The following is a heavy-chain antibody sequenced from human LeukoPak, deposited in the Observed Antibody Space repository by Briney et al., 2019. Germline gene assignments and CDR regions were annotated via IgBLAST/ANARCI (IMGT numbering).Heavy chain of an antibody. CDR3: ARSVYSSSWYPGAFDI. J-gene: IGHJ3*02. CDR2: IYYSGST. Sequence: SETLPLTCTVSGGSISSGDYYWSWIRQPPGKGLEWIGYIYYSGSTYYNPSLKSRVTISVDTSKNQFSLKLSSVTAADTAVYYCARSVYSSSWYPGAFDIWGQGTMVTVSS. CDR1: GGSISSGDYY. V-gene: IGHV4-30-4*08. D-gene: IGHD6-13*01.